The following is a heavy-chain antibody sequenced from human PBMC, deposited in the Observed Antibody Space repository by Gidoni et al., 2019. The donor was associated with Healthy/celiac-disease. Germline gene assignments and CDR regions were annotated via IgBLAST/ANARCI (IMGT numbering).Heavy chain of an antibody. CDR2: IYPGDSDT. D-gene: IGHD5-18*01. J-gene: IGHJ4*02. CDR1: GYSFTSYW. CDR3: ARQARGYSYANDY. Sequence: EVQMTQSGAEVNKPGESLQIYCPGYGYSFTSYWIGWVRQMPGKGREGMGIIYPGDSDTRYSPSFQGQVTISADKSISTAYLQWSSLKASDTAMYYCARQARGYSYANDYWGQGTLVTVSS. V-gene: IGHV5-51*01.